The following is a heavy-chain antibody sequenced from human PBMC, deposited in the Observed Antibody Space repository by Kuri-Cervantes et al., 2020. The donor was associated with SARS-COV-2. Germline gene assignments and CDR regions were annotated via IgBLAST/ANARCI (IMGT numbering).Heavy chain of an antibody. CDR3: AREFLGPGYYYMDV. V-gene: IGHV4-39*02. J-gene: IGHJ6*03. D-gene: IGHD3-16*01. CDR2: IFFSGRT. CDR1: GGSISSTNYH. Sequence: SETLSLTCFVSGGSISSTNYHWVWIRQPPGKGLEWIGSIFFSGRTYHNPSLKSRATMSVDTSKNQFSLRLTSVTVADTAVYYCAREFLGPGYYYMDVWGKGTAVTVSS.